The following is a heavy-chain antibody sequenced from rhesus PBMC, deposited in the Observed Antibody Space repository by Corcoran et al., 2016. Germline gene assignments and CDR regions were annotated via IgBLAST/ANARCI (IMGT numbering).Heavy chain of an antibody. J-gene: IGHJ4*01. D-gene: IGHD3-16*01. CDR3: ARSYSGSYSVIDY. CDR2: ISGSSGST. Sequence: QVQLQESGPGLVKPSETLSLTCAVSGGSVSSSNWWSWIRQPPGKGLGLIGYISGSSGSTYYNPSLKSRVTISTDTSKNQFSLKLSSVTAADTAVYYCARSYSGSYSVIDYWGQGVLVTVSS. V-gene: IGHV4-65*01. CDR1: GGSVSSSNW.